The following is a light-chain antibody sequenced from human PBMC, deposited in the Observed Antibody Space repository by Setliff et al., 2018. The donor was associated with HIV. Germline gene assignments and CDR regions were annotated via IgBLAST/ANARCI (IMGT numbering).Light chain of an antibody. Sequence: SALTQPASVSGSPGQSITISCTGTSSDVGGYNLVSWYQQHPGKAPKLMIYEVTKRPSGISDRFSGSKSGYTASLTISGLQAEDESDYYCSSYAGYGTWMFGGGTKVTVL. CDR1: SSDVGGYNL. CDR2: EVT. J-gene: IGLJ3*02. CDR3: SSYAGYGTWM. V-gene: IGLV2-23*02.